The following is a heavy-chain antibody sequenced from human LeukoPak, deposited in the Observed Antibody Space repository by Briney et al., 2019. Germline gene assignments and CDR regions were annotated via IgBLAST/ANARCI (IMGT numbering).Heavy chain of an antibody. J-gene: IGHJ5*02. CDR3: ARLSGRPYNWFDP. CDR1: GGSISSSSYY. D-gene: IGHD6-19*01. CDR2: IFYSGGT. V-gene: IGHV4-39*01. Sequence: SETLSLTCTVSGGSISSSSYYWGWIRQPPGKGLEWIGSIFYSGGTYHNSSLKSRVTMSVDTSKNLFSLKLSSVTAADTAVYYCARLSGRPYNWFDPWGQGTLVTVSS.